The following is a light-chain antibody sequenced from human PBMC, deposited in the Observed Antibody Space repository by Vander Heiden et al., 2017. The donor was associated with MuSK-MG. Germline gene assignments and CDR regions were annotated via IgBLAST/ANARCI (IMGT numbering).Light chain of an antibody. Sequence: DIQMTHSPPSLSASVGDRVTITCRASQGISNALVWYQQRAGKAPKLLLYGASRLESGVPSRFSGSGSGTDYTLTISSLQPEDFATYYCQQYYSAPTFGHGARLEIK. CDR1: QGISNA. CDR3: QQYYSAPT. CDR2: GAS. V-gene: IGKV1-NL1*01. J-gene: IGKJ5*01.